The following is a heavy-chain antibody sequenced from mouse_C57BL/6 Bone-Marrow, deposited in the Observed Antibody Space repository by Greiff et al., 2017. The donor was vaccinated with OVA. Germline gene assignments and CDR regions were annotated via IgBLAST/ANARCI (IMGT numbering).Heavy chain of an antibody. CDR2: IHPNSGST. CDR3: ARSGDGYYFYYFDY. CDR1: GYTFTSYW. V-gene: IGHV1-64*01. J-gene: IGHJ2*01. Sequence: QVQLQPGAELVKPGASVKLSCKASGYTFTSYWMHWVKQRPGQGLEWIGMIHPNSGSTNYNEKFKSKATLTVDKSSSTAYMQLSSLTSEDSAVYYCARSGDGYYFYYFDYWGQGTTLTVSS. D-gene: IGHD2-3*01.